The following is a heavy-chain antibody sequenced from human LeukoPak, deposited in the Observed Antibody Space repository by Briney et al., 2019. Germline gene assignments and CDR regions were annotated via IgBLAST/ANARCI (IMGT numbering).Heavy chain of an antibody. Sequence: ASVKVSCKASGYTFTGYYMHWVRQAPGQGLEWMGWINPNSGGTNYAQKFQGRVTMTRDTSISTAYMELSRLRSDDTAVYYCARGARPPLGAVAEGPYYYYGMDVWGQGTTVTVSS. CDR1: GYTFTGYY. D-gene: IGHD6-19*01. J-gene: IGHJ6*02. V-gene: IGHV1-2*02. CDR2: INPNSGGT. CDR3: ARGARPPLGAVAEGPYYYYGMDV.